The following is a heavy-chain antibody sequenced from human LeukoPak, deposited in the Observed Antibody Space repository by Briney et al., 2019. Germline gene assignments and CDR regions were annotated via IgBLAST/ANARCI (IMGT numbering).Heavy chain of an antibody. CDR1: GFTFSSYW. CDR3: AREDYYDSSGYRHYYYYGMDV. D-gene: IGHD3-22*01. CDR2: IKQDGSEK. V-gene: IGHV3-7*01. J-gene: IGHJ6*02. Sequence: PGGSLRLSCAASGFTFSSYWMSWVRQAPGKGLEWVANIKQDGSEKYYVDSVKGRFTISRDNAKNSLYLQMNSLRAEDTAVYYCAREDYYDSSGYRHYYYYGMDVWGQGTTVTVSS.